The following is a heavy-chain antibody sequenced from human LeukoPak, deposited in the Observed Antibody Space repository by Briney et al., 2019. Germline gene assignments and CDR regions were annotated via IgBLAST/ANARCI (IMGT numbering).Heavy chain of an antibody. J-gene: IGHJ6*03. Sequence: ASVKVSCKASGYTFTSYDINWVRQATGQGLEWMGWMNPNSGNTGYAQKFQGRVTMTRNTSISTAYMELSSLRSEDTAVYYCARGLRSRYCSSTSCRYYYYYYYVDVWGKGTTVTVSS. CDR1: GYTFTSYD. CDR3: ARGLRSRYCSSTSCRYYYYYYYVDV. V-gene: IGHV1-8*01. D-gene: IGHD2-2*01. CDR2: MNPNSGNT.